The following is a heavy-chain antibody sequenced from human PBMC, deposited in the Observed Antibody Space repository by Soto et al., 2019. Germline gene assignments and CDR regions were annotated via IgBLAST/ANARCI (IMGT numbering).Heavy chain of an antibody. CDR1: GYTFTSYG. CDR3: ARDPRIAAAGPGWFDP. D-gene: IGHD6-13*01. CDR2: ISAYNGNT. Sequence: QVQLVQSGAEVKKPGASVKVSCKASGYTFTSYGISWVRQAPGQGLEWMGWISAYNGNTNYAQKLQGRVTMTTDTSTSTAYMELRSLRSADTAVYYCARDPRIAAAGPGWFDPWGQGTLVTVSS. V-gene: IGHV1-18*01. J-gene: IGHJ5*02.